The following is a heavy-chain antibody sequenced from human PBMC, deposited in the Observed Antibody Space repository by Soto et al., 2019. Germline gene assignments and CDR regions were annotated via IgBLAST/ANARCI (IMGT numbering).Heavy chain of an antibody. V-gene: IGHV4-30-2*01. CDR3: ARRSQGYYFDY. CDR2: IYHSGST. J-gene: IGHJ4*02. CDR1: GGSISSGGYS. Sequence: PSETLSLTCAVSGGSISSGGYSWSWIRQPPGKGLEWIGYIYHSGSTYYNPSLKSRVTISVDRSKNQFSLKLSPVTAADTAVYYCARRSQGYYFDYWGQGTLVTVSS.